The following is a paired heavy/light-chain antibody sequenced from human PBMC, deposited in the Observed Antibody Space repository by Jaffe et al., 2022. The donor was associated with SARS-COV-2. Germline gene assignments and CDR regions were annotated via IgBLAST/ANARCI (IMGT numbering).Light chain of an antibody. CDR3: QQANSLPWT. CDR1: QGISSW. V-gene: IGKV1D-12*01. CDR2: AAS. J-gene: IGKJ1*01. Sequence: DIQMTQSPSSVSASVGDRVTITCRASQGISSWLAWYQQKPGKAPKLLIYAASILQTAVPSRFSGSGSGTDFTLTISSLQPEDFATYFCQQANSLPWTFGQGTKVEI.
Heavy chain of an antibody. Sequence: QLQLQESGPGLVKPSETLSLTCTVSGGSISTAGDYWGWIRQPPGKGLEWIANIYYSGTTDYNPSLRSRVIISVDSSKNQFSLKLSSVTAADTAVYYCARWPGTKKLFDPWGQGTLLTVSS. V-gene: IGHV4-39*01. CDR1: GGSISTAGDY. CDR2: IYYSGTT. D-gene: IGHD1-1*01. CDR3: ARWPGTKKLFDP. J-gene: IGHJ5*02.